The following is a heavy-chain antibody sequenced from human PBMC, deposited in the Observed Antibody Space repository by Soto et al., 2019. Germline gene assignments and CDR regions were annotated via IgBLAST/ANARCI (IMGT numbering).Heavy chain of an antibody. J-gene: IGHJ6*02. D-gene: IGHD6-6*01. CDR2: INHSGST. CDR3: ARGQLGYYYYYGMDV. CDR1: GGSFSGYY. V-gene: IGHV4-34*01. Sequence: SDTLSLTCAVYGGSFSGYYWSWIRQPPGKGLEWIGEINHSGSTNYNPSLKSRVTISVDTSKNQFSLKLSSVTAADTAVYYCARGQLGYYYYYGMDVWGQGTTVNVSS.